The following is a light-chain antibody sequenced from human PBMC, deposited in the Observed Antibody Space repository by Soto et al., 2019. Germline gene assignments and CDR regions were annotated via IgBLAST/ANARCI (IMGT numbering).Light chain of an antibody. CDR3: SSYTSSSTRV. J-gene: IGLJ3*02. CDR1: SSDVGGYNY. Sequence: QSALTQPASVSGSPGQSITISCTGTSSDVGGYNYVSWYQQHPGKAPKLMIYEVSNRPPGVSNRFSGSKSGNTASLTISGIQGEDEADYYCSSYTSSSTRVFGGGTKLTVL. CDR2: EVS. V-gene: IGLV2-14*01.